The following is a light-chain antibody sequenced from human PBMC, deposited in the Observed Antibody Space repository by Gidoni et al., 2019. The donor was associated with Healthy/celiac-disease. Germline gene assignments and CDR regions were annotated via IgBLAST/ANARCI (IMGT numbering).Light chain of an antibody. CDR1: QSVSSN. J-gene: IGKJ2*01. CDR3: QQYNNWPMYT. Sequence: EIVMTQSPATLSVSPGERATLACRASQSVSSNLAWYQQKPGQAPRLLIYCASTRATGIPARCSGSGSGTAFTLPISSLQSEDFAVYYCQQYNNWPMYTFGQGTKLEIK. CDR2: CAS. V-gene: IGKV3-15*01.